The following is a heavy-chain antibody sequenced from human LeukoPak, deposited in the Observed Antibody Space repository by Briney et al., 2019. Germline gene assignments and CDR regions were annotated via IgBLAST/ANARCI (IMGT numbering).Heavy chain of an antibody. D-gene: IGHD1-14*01. CDR2: ISAYNGNT. Sequence: ASVKVSCKASGYTFTSYGISWVRQAPGQGLEWMGWISAYNGNTNYAQKFQGRVTITTDESTSTAYMELSSLRSEDTAVYYCARDRSSDPEGPYYFDYWGQGTLVTVSS. CDR3: ARDRSSDPEGPYYFDY. CDR1: GYTFTSYG. J-gene: IGHJ4*02. V-gene: IGHV1-18*01.